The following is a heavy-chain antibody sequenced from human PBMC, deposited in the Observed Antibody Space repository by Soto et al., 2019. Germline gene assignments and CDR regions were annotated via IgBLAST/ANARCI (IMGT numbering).Heavy chain of an antibody. D-gene: IGHD5-12*01. J-gene: IGHJ6*03. CDR3: ASAPPTCGAASGYKGSDYNYYNMDV. V-gene: IGHV1-69*01. CDR1: GGTFSTYA. Sequence: QVQLVQSGAEVREPGSSVKVSCKASGGTFSTYAISWVRQAPGRGLEWMGGIIPIFGTTNYARKFQGTVTSTDVESTKVAYMELSRLRSNDTAVYFCASAPPTCGAASGYKGSDYNYYNMDVWGQETTVPVS. CDR2: IIPIFGTT.